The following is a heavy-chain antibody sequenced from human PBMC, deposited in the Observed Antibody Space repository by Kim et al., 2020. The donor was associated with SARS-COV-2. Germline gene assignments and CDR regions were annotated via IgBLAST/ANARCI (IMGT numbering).Heavy chain of an antibody. CDR3: ARDGDFWSGYRIRFDY. Sequence: GGSLRLSCAASGFTFSSYSMNWVRQAPGKGLEWVSYISSSSSTIYYADSVKGRFTISRDNAKNSLYLQMNSLRDEDTAVYYCARDGDFWSGYRIRFDYWGQGTLVTVSS. D-gene: IGHD3-3*01. J-gene: IGHJ4*02. CDR1: GFTFSSYS. CDR2: ISSSSSTI. V-gene: IGHV3-48*02.